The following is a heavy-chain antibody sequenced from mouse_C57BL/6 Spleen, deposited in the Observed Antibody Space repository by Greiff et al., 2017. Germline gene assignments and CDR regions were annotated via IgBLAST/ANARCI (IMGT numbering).Heavy chain of an antibody. V-gene: IGHV5-4*01. J-gene: IGHJ4*01. CDR1: GFTFSSYA. CDR2: ISDGGSYT. D-gene: IGHD3-2*01. CDR3: ARDRQLGY. Sequence: DVKLVESGGGLVKPGGSLKLSCAASGFTFSSYAMSWVRQTPEKRLEWVATISDGGSYTYYPDNVQGRFTISRDNAKNNLYLQMSHLKSEDTAMYYCARDRQLGYWGQGTSVTVSS.